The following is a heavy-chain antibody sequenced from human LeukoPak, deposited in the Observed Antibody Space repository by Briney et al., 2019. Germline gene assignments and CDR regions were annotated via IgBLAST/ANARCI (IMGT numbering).Heavy chain of an antibody. J-gene: IGHJ4*02. CDR3: TSLVGSPTY. CDR1: GFNFRYAW. V-gene: IGHV3-15*01. CDR2: IKSKRDGETT. Sequence: GGSLRLSCAGSGFNFRYAWMTWVRQAPGKGPEWVGRIKSKRDGETTDYTTLVKSRFSISRDDSKNTVYLQMNSLRTEDTAVYYCTSLVGSPTYWGQGTLVAVSS. D-gene: IGHD4-23*01.